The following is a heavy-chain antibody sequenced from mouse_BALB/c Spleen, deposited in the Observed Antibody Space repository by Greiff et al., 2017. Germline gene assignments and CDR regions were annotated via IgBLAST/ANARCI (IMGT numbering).Heavy chain of an antibody. Sequence: EVKLVESGGGLVKPGGSLKLSCAASGFTFSSYAMSWVRQSPEKRLEWVAEISSGGSYTYYPDTVTGRFTISRDNAKNTLYLEMSSLRSEDTAMYYCARDEYDYDSYAMDYWGQGTSVTVSS. CDR3: ARDEYDYDSYAMDY. V-gene: IGHV5-9-4*01. D-gene: IGHD2-4*01. J-gene: IGHJ4*01. CDR2: ISSGGSYT. CDR1: GFTFSSYA.